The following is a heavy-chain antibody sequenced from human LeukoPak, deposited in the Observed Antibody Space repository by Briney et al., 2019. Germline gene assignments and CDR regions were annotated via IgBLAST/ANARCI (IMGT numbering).Heavy chain of an antibody. CDR3: ARGLRVTGDSSGLDFDY. CDR1: GDSVSSNSAA. J-gene: IGHJ4*02. Sequence: SQTLSLTCAISGDSVSSNSAAWNWIRQSPSRGLEWLGRTYYRSKWYNDYAVSVKSRITINPDTSKNQFSLQLNSVTPEDTAVYYCARGLRVTGDSSGLDFDYWGQGTLVTISS. D-gene: IGHD6-19*01. CDR2: TYYRSKWYN. V-gene: IGHV6-1*01.